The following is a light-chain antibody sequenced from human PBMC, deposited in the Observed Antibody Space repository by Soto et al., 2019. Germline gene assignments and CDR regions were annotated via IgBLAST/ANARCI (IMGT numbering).Light chain of an antibody. J-gene: IGKJ1*01. CDR1: QSVSSY. CDR2: DAS. Sequence: EIVLTQSPATLSLSPGERATLSCRASQSVSSYLAWYQQKPGQAPRLLIYDASNRATGIPARFSGSGSGTEFTLTISRLEPEDFAVYYCQQYGSSSWTFGQGTKVDI. V-gene: IGKV3-11*01. CDR3: QQYGSSSWT.